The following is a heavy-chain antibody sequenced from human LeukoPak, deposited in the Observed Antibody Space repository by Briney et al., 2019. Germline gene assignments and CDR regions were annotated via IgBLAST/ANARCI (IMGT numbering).Heavy chain of an antibody. D-gene: IGHD1-14*01. V-gene: IGHV3-30*02. J-gene: IGHJ5*02. Sequence: GGSLRLSCAASGFTFSSYGMHWVRQAPGKGLEWVAFIRYDGSNKYYADSVKGRFTISRGNSKNTLYLQMNSLRAEDTAVYYCAKDTTPPKAGFDPWGQGTLVTVSS. CDR3: AKDTTPPKAGFDP. CDR1: GFTFSSYG. CDR2: IRYDGSNK.